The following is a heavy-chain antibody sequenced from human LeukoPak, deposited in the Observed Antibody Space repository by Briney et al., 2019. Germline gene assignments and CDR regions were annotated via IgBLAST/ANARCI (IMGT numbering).Heavy chain of an antibody. Sequence: GGSLRLSCAASGFTFSSYSMNWVRQAPGKGLEWVSVIYSGGTIYYADSVKGRFTISRDNSKNTLYLQMNSLRAEDTAVYYCAREGSYDGSTMWYFDYWGQGTLVTVSS. CDR2: IYSGGTI. D-gene: IGHD3-22*01. CDR3: AREGSYDGSTMWYFDY. CDR1: GFTFSSYS. J-gene: IGHJ4*02. V-gene: IGHV3-53*01.